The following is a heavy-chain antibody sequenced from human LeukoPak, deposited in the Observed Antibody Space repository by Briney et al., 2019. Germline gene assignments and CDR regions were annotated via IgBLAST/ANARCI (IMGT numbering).Heavy chain of an antibody. D-gene: IGHD3-16*01. CDR1: GYTLTELS. CDR2: INPHGGVT. J-gene: IGHJ5*01. Sequence: ASVKVSCKVSGYTLTELSMHWVRQAPGQGLEWMASINPHGGVTNSAQEFQGRVTVTRDASISTAYLELSGLRSDDTAVHYCARERTPIALKIMIIFDSWGQGTLITVSS. CDR3: ARERTPIALKIMIIFDS. V-gene: IGHV1-2*02.